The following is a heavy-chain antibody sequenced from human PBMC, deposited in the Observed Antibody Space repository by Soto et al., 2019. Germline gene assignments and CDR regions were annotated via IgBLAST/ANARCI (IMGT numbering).Heavy chain of an antibody. CDR2: ISSSSSYI. Sequence: GGSLRLSCAASGFTFSSYSMNWVRQAPGKGLEWVSSISSSSSYIYYADSVKGRFTISRDNAKNSLYLQMNSLRAEDTAVYYCARSVSSSSFYLDYWGQGTLVTVSS. D-gene: IGHD6-13*01. J-gene: IGHJ4*02. V-gene: IGHV3-21*01. CDR1: GFTFSSYS. CDR3: ARSVSSSSFYLDY.